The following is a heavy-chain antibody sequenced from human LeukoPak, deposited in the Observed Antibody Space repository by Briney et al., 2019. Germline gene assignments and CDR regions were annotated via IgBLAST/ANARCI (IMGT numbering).Heavy chain of an antibody. CDR3: AKDICSGGGCHIDY. J-gene: IGHJ4*02. D-gene: IGHD2-15*01. V-gene: IGHV3-7*03. CDR2: IKQDGSEK. Sequence: PGGSLRLSCAASGFTFSSYWMSWVRQAPGKGLEWVANIKQDGSEKYYVDSVKGRFTISRDNAKNSLYLQMNSLRAEDTAVYYCAKDICSGGGCHIDYWGQGTLVTVSS. CDR1: GFTFSSYW.